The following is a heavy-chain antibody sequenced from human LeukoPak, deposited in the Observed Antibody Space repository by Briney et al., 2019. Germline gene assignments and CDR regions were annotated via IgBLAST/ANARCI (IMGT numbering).Heavy chain of an antibody. J-gene: IGHJ5*02. CDR1: GYTFTSYG. CDR2: ISAYNGST. Sequence: ASVKVSCKASGYTFTSYGISWVRQAPGQGLEWMGWISAYNGSTNYAQKLQGRVTMTRDTSTSTVYMELSSLRSEDTAVYYCASSQEGSDWFDPWGQGTLVTVSS. V-gene: IGHV1-18*01. D-gene: IGHD3-10*01. CDR3: ASSQEGSDWFDP.